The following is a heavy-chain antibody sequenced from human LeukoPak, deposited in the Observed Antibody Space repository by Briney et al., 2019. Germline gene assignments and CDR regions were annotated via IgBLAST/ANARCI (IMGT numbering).Heavy chain of an antibody. CDR1: GFTFSDYY. V-gene: IGHV3-11*01. D-gene: IGHD5-12*01. J-gene: IGHJ4*02. Sequence: GGSLRLSCATSGFTFSDYYMSWIRQAPGKGLEWVSYISSTGSTKHHADSVKGRFTISRDNAKNSLYLQMHSLRVDDTALYYCARENSGYEDYWGQGTLVTVSS. CDR2: ISSTGSTK. CDR3: ARENSGYEDY.